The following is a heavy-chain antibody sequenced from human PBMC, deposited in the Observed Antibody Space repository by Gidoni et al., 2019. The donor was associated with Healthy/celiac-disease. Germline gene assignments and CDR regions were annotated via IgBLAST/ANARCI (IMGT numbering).Heavy chain of an antibody. Sequence: QVQLVESGGGVVQPGRSLRLSCAASGFTFRSYAMHWVRQAPGKGLEWVAVISYDGSNKYYADSVKGRFTISRDNSKNTLYLQMNSLRAEDTAVYYCARGRWFGERLDAFDIWGQGTMVTVSS. CDR2: ISYDGSNK. D-gene: IGHD3-10*01. V-gene: IGHV3-30-3*01. CDR3: ARGRWFGERLDAFDI. CDR1: GFTFRSYA. J-gene: IGHJ3*02.